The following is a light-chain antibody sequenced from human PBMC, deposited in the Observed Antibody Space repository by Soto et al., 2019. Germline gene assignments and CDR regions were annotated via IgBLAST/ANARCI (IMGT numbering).Light chain of an antibody. CDR1: QSISSW. CDR3: QQYNSYSWT. V-gene: IGKV1-5*01. J-gene: IGKJ1*01. Sequence: DIQMTQSPSTLSASVGDRVTITCRASQSISSWLAWYQQKPGKAPKLLIYGASSLESGVPSRFSGSGSGTEFTLTISSLQPDDFATYYCQQYNSYSWTFGPGTKVDI. CDR2: GAS.